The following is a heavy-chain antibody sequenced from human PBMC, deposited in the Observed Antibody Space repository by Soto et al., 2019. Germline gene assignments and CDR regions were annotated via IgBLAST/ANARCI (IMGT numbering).Heavy chain of an antibody. CDR3: ARSQGSSTSLEIYYYYYYGMDV. V-gene: IGHV1-69*01. CDR1: GGTFGSYA. D-gene: IGHD2-2*01. Sequence: QVQLVQSGAEVKKPGSSVKVSCKASGGTFGSYAISWVRQAPGQGLEWMGGIIPIPGTANYAQKFQGRVTIGADESTSTGFMEVSRLRSEDTAVYYCARSQGSSTSLEIYYYYYYGMDVWGQGTTVTVSS. J-gene: IGHJ6*02. CDR2: IIPIPGTA.